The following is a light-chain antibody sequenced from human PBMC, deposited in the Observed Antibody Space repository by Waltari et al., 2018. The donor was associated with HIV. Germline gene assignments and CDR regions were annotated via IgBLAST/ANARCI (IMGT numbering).Light chain of an antibody. CDR1: SSAVGHYNY. J-gene: IGLJ2*01. Sequence: QSALTQPASVSGSPGQSITISCTGTSSAVGHYNYVSWYQQHPGKAPKLMIYDVNKRPSGVSNRFSGSKSGNTASLTISGLQAEDEADYYCCSYAGSSTVVFGGGTKLTVL. CDR2: DVN. V-gene: IGLV2-23*02. CDR3: CSYAGSSTVV.